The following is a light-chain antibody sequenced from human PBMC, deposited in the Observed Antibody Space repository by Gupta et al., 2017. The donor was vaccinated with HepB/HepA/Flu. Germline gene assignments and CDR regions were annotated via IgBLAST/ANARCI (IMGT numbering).Light chain of an antibody. CDR3: QVFGTSPT. V-gene: IGKV3-20*01. CDR1: QNVDSAF. Sequence: VVTQSPATLSLSPGETATLSCRASQNVDSAFSAWYQQRRGQAPRLLIFGTFYRATGIPDRFSGSGSWTDFTLTISRLEPEDFAVYYWQVFGTSPTFGQGTKVEVK. CDR2: GTF. J-gene: IGKJ1*01.